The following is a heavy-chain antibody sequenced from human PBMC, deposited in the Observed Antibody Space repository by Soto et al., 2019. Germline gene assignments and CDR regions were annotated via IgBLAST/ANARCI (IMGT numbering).Heavy chain of an antibody. V-gene: IGHV1-8*01. D-gene: IGHD3-10*01. Sequence: ASVKVSCKASGYTFTSLDINWVRQATGQGLEWTGWMNPNSGNTGYAQKFQGRVTMTRNTSISTAYMELSSLRSEDTAVYYCARAHMVRGVPDYWGQGTLVTVSS. CDR3: ARAHMVRGVPDY. CDR1: GYTFTSLD. J-gene: IGHJ4*02. CDR2: MNPNSGNT.